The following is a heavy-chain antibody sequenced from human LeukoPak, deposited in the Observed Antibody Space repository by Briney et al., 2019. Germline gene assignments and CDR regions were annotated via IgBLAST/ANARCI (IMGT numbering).Heavy chain of an antibody. D-gene: IGHD3-22*01. CDR1: GYSSSSDYY. V-gene: IGHV4-38-2*02. Sequence: SETLSLTCTVSGYSSSSDYYWGWIRQPPGKGLEWIGSIYYSGSTYYNPSLKSRVTISVDTSENQFSLKLSSVTAADTAVYYCARVVGLTMIVVVYYWFDPWGQGTLVTVSS. CDR3: ARVVGLTMIVVVYYWFDP. J-gene: IGHJ5*02. CDR2: IYYSGST.